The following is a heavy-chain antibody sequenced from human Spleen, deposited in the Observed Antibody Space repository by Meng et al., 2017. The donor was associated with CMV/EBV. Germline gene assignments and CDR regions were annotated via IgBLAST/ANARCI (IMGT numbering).Heavy chain of an antibody. CDR1: GGSIRSYY. CDR3: ARARFDY. Sequence: GSLRLSCTVSGGSIRSYYWSWIRQPPGKGLECIGYISNSGSTNYNPSLKSRVMISLDSSKNQFSLIVTSVTAADTAVYYCARARFDYWGQGTLVTVSS. V-gene: IGHV4-59*01. J-gene: IGHJ4*02. CDR2: ISNSGST.